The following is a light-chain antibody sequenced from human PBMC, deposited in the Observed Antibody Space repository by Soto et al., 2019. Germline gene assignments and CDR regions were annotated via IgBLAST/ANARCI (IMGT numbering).Light chain of an antibody. V-gene: IGKV3-15*01. Sequence: EIVMTQSPATLSVSPGERATLSCRASQSVSSNLAWYQQKPGQAPRPLIYGASTRATGNPARFSGSGSGTEFTLTISSRQSEDFAVYYCQQYNNWPPWTFGQGTKVEIK. J-gene: IGKJ1*01. CDR3: QQYNNWPPWT. CDR2: GAS. CDR1: QSVSSN.